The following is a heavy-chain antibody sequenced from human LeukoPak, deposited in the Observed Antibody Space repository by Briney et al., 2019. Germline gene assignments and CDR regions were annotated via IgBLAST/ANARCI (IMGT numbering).Heavy chain of an antibody. CDR2: IYTSGST. CDR1: GGSISSYY. J-gene: IGHJ6*03. D-gene: IGHD6-13*01. V-gene: IGHV4-4*07. CDR3: ARDLRVAAADIYYYYYMDV. Sequence: SETLSLTCTVSGGSISSYYWSWIRQPAGKGLEWIGRIYTSGSTNYNPSLKSRVTMSVDTSKNQFSLKLSSVTAADTAVYYCARDLRVAAADIYYYYYMDVWGKGITVTVSS.